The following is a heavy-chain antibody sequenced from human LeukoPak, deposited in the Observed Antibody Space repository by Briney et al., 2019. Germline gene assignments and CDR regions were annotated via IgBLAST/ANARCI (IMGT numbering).Heavy chain of an antibody. J-gene: IGHJ4*02. Sequence: PGGSLRLSCAASGFTFSNAWMSWVRQAPGEGLEWVGRIKSKSDGGARDYAAPVKVRFTISRDDSRNILYLQMNSLKTEDTAVYYCTTDYTSGNPYWGQGTLVTVSS. CDR3: TTDYTSGNPY. V-gene: IGHV3-15*01. CDR1: GFTFSNAW. D-gene: IGHD3-10*01. CDR2: IKSKSDGGAR.